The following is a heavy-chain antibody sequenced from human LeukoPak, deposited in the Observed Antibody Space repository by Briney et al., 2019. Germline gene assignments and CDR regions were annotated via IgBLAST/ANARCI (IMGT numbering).Heavy chain of an antibody. CDR2: IYYSGST. Sequence: SETLSLTCTVSGGSISSSSYYWGWIRQPPGKGLEWIGSIYYSGSTYYNPSLKSRLTISVDTSKNQFSLKLNSVTAADTAVYYCARREYDYVWGSYRDDAFDIWGQGTMVTVPS. CDR3: ARREYDYVWGSYRDDAFDI. V-gene: IGHV4-39*01. D-gene: IGHD3-16*02. CDR1: GGSISSSSYY. J-gene: IGHJ3*02.